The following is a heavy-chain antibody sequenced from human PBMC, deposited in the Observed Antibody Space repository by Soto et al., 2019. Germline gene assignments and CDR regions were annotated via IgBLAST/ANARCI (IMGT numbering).Heavy chain of an antibody. CDR1: GGSISSYY. V-gene: IGHV4-4*07. D-gene: IGHD6-13*01. Sequence: SETLSLTCTVSGGSISSYYWSWIRQPAGKGLEWIGRIYTSGSTNYNPSLKSRVTMSVDTSKNQFSLKLSSVTAADTAVYYCARVNRQQLVQYNWFDPWGQGTLVTVSS. CDR3: ARVNRQQLVQYNWFDP. CDR2: IYTSGST. J-gene: IGHJ5*02.